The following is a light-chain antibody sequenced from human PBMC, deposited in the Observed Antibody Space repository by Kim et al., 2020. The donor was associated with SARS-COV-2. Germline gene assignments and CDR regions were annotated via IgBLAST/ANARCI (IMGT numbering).Light chain of an antibody. J-gene: IGKJ2*01. Sequence: EIVMTQSPATLSVSPGERVTLSCRASQSVGSKLAWYQQKPGQAPRLLMYTVSTRASGIPARFSGSGSETDFTLTINNLQSVDLATYYCQQYNDWPHYTFGQGTKLEI. CDR1: QSVGSK. CDR2: TVS. V-gene: IGKV3D-15*01. CDR3: QQYNDWPHYT.